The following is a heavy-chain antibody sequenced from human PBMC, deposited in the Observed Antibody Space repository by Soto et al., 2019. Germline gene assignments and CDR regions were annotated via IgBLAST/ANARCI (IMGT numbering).Heavy chain of an antibody. Sequence: GGSLRLSCAASGFMFSTYAMHWVRQSPGKGLEWVAVISYDGSDIYYGDSGKGRFTISRDNSRNTLYLEMNSLQTEDTAVFYCARDQGRTVTRGDWFDPWGQGTLVTVSS. CDR2: ISYDGSDI. J-gene: IGHJ5*02. V-gene: IGHV3-30-3*01. CDR1: GFMFSTYA. D-gene: IGHD6-19*01. CDR3: ARDQGRTVTRGDWFDP.